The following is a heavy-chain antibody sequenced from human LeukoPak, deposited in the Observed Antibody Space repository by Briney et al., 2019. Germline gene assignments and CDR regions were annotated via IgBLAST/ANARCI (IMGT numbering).Heavy chain of an antibody. CDR1: GFTFSDYY. V-gene: IGHV3-11*05. Sequence: GGSLRLSCAASGFTFSDYYMSWIRQAPGKGLEWVSYISSSSSYTNYADSVKGRFTISRDNAKNSLYLQMNSLRAEDTAVYYCARGGRDIVVVVAATPPDYWGQGTLVTVSS. J-gene: IGHJ4*02. CDR2: ISSSSSYT. CDR3: ARGGRDIVVVVAATPPDY. D-gene: IGHD2-15*01.